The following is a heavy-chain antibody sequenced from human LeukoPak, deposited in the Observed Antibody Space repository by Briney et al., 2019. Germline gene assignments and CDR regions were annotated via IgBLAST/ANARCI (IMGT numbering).Heavy chain of an antibody. J-gene: IGHJ4*02. CDR3: ARARNNYDSSGYSALDY. Sequence: GGSLRLSCAASSGLIFSSPGMHWVRQAPGRGLEWVAVIWYGGSNKYYADSVKGLFTICRDYSKNTLYLQMNRLTDEDAVVYYCARARNNYDSSGYSALDYWGQGTLVTVSS. D-gene: IGHD3-22*01. V-gene: IGHV3-33*01. CDR1: GLIFSSPG. CDR2: IWYGGSNK.